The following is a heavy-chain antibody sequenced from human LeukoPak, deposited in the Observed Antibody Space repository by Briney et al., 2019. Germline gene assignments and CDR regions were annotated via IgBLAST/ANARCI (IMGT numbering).Heavy chain of an antibody. CDR1: GYTFTGYY. V-gene: IGHV1-2*02. Sequence: GASVKVSCKASGYTFTGYYMHWVRQAPGQGLEWMGWINPNSGGTNYAQKFQGRVTMTRDTSISTAYMELSRLRSDDTAVYYCARDDVEGGYGPFGYWGQGALVTVSS. D-gene: IGHD5-12*01. CDR2: INPNSGGT. CDR3: ARDDVEGGYGPFGY. J-gene: IGHJ4*02.